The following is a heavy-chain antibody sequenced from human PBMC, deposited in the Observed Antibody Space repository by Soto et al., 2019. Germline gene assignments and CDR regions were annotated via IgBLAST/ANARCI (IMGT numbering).Heavy chain of an antibody. J-gene: IGHJ4*02. CDR1: GYTFTSYA. CDR3: ARDPVYYYDSSGYPDFDY. V-gene: IGHV1-46*01. Sequence: ASVKVSCKASGYTFTSYAMHWVRQAPGQGLEWMGIINPSGGSTSYAQKFQGRVTMTRDTSTSTVYMELSSLRSEDTAVYYCARDPVYYYDSSGYPDFDYWGQGTLVTVS. D-gene: IGHD3-22*01. CDR2: INPSGGST.